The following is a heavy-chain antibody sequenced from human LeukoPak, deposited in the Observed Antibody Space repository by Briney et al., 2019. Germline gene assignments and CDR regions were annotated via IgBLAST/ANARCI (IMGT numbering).Heavy chain of an antibody. CDR3: ASTVVAGSIYYFDY. J-gene: IGHJ4*02. CDR2: VYHSGNT. V-gene: IGHV4-59*08. CDR1: GGSISSHF. Sequence: PSETLSLTCTVSGGSISSHFWSWIRRPPGKGLEWIGYVYHSGNTFYNPSLQSRVTISIDSSKNQFSLKLTSVTAADTALYFCASTVVAGSIYYFDYWGQGTLVAVSS. D-gene: IGHD6-19*01.